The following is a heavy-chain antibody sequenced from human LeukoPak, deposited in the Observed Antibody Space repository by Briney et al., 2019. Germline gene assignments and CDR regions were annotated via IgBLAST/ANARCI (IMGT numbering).Heavy chain of an antibody. Sequence: GGSLRLSCAASGFTFSSYGMHWVRQAPGKGLEWVSSISSSSSYIYYADSVKGRFTISRDNAKNSLYLQMNSLRAEDTAVYARGLNWKYGWFDPWGQGTLVTVSS. J-gene: IGHJ5*02. D-gene: IGHD1-7*01. CDR1: GFTFSSYG. CDR2: ISSSSSYI. V-gene: IGHV3-21*01. CDR3: GLNWKYGWFDP.